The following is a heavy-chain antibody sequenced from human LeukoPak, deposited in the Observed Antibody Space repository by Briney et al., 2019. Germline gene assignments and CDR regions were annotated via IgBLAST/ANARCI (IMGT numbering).Heavy chain of an antibody. V-gene: IGHV3-48*04. D-gene: IGHD3-10*02. CDR2: ISSSGSTI. Sequence: GGSLRLSCAASGFTFSTAWMNWVRQAPGKGLEWVSYISSSGSTIYYADSVKGRFTISRDNAKNSLYLQMNGLRAEDTAVYYCAELGITMIGGVWGKGTTVTISS. J-gene: IGHJ6*04. CDR1: GFTFSTAW. CDR3: AELGITMIGGV.